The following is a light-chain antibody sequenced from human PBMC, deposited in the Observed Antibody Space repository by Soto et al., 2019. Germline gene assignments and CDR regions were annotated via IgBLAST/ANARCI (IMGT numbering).Light chain of an antibody. CDR3: LQDFNYPWA. J-gene: IGKJ1*01. Sequence: IHMPQSPSTLSASVGDRVTITCRASQSISSWLAWYQQKPGKAPKLLIYAASTLQSGVPSRFSGSGSGTDFILTISSLQPEDFATYYCLQDFNYPWAFGQGTKVDIK. CDR2: AAS. CDR1: QSISSW. V-gene: IGKV1-6*01.